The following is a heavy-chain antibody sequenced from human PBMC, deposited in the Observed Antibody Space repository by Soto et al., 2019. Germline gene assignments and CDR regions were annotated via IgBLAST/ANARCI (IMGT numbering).Heavy chain of an antibody. CDR2: FRSSGDGGTT. CDR1: GFTFSSYS. Sequence: PGGSLRLSCAASGFTFSSYSMSWVRQAPGKGLEWVSGFRSSGDGGTTYYADSVKGRFTISRDNSKNTLFLQMNSLRAEDTAIYYCAKKVNSGPGSRYFDYWGQGTLVTVSS. J-gene: IGHJ4*02. V-gene: IGHV3-23*01. CDR3: AKKVNSGPGSRYFDY. D-gene: IGHD3-10*01.